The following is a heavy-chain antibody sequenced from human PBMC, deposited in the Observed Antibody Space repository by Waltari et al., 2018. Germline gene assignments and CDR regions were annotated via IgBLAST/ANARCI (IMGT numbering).Heavy chain of an antibody. CDR2: ISGSGDST. D-gene: IGHD3-10*01. CDR1: GFTFSSYA. CDR3: ARDPLHYYGSGSLYYFDY. J-gene: IGHJ4*02. V-gene: IGHV3-23*01. Sequence: EVQLLESGGDLVQPGGSLRLSCAASGFTFSSYAMTWVRQAPGKGLEWVSAISGSGDSTHYADSVKGRFTISRDNSKNTLYLQMNSLRAEDTAVYYCARDPLHYYGSGSLYYFDYWGQGTLVTVSS.